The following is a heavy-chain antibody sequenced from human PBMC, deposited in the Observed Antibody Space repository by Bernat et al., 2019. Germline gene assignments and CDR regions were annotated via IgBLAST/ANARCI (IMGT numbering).Heavy chain of an antibody. D-gene: IGHD1/OR15-1a*01. CDR2: ISAYNGNT. CDR3: ARSAYGETKYYYYGMDV. CDR1: GYTFTSYG. Sequence: QVQLVQSGAEVKKPGASVKVSCKASGYTFTSYGISWVRQAPGQGLEWMGWISAYNGNTNYAQKPQGRVTMTTDTSTSTAYMELRSLRSADTAGYYCARSAYGETKYYYYGMDVWGQGTTVTVSS. V-gene: IGHV1-18*01. J-gene: IGHJ6*02.